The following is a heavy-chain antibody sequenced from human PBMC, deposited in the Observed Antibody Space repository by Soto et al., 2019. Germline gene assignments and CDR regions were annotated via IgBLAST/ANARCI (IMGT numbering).Heavy chain of an antibody. D-gene: IGHD7-27*01. Sequence: GGSLRLSCAASGFTFSSYGMHWVRQAPGKGLEWVAVISYDGSNKYYADSVKGRFTISRDNSKNTLYLQMNSLRAEDTAVYYCAKNGDPSVSEDNWFDPWGQGTLVTVSS. CDR2: ISYDGSNK. CDR3: AKNGDPSVSEDNWFDP. V-gene: IGHV3-30*18. CDR1: GFTFSSYG. J-gene: IGHJ5*02.